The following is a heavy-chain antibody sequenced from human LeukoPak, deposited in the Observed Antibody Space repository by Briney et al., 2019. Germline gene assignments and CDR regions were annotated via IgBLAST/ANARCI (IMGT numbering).Heavy chain of an antibody. D-gene: IGHD4-17*01. CDR1: GGSISSYY. J-gene: IGHJ4*02. Sequence: SETLSLTCTVSGGSISSYYWSWIRQPPGKGLEWIANIYYSGSTYYSPSLKSRVTISVDTSKNQFFLKLSSVTAADTAVYYCARAGYGDSDFDYWGQGTLVTVSS. CDR3: ARAGYGDSDFDY. V-gene: IGHV4-59*08. CDR2: IYYSGST.